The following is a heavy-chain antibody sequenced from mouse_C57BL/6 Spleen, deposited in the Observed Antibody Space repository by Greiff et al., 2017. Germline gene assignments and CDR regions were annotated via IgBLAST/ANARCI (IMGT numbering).Heavy chain of an antibody. J-gene: IGHJ3*01. CDR1: GFSLTSYG. CDR2: LWGGGST. Sequence: VMLVESGPGLVAPSQSLSITCTVSGFSLTSYGVAWVRQPPGKGLEWLGVLWGGGSTNYNSALMSRLSISKDNSKSQVFLKMNSLQTDDTAMYYCAKRDYGRFAYWGQGTLVTVSA. V-gene: IGHV2-9*01. CDR3: AKRDYGRFAY. D-gene: IGHD1-2*01.